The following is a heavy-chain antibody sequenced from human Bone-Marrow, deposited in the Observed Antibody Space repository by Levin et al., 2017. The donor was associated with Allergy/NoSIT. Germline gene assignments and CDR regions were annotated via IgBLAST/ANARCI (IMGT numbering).Heavy chain of an antibody. CDR2: IRSSGPII. D-gene: IGHD1-26*01. V-gene: IGHV3-48*01. CDR1: GFTFSSYS. J-gene: IGHJ5*02. Sequence: GESLKISCSASGFTFSSYSMNWVRQAPGKGLEWVSYIRSSGPIIYYADSVKGRFTISRDNAKNSLYLQMNSLKTEDTAVYYCATGGFVGAPFRGGAWGQGTLVTVSS. CDR3: ATGGFVGAPFRGGA.